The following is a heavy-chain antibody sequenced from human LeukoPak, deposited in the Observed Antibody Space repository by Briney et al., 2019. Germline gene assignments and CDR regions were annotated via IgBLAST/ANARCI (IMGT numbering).Heavy chain of an antibody. V-gene: IGHV1-2*02. J-gene: IGHJ4*02. Sequence: ASVKVSCKASGYTFTGYYMHWVRQAPGQGLEWMGWINPNSGGTNYAQKFQGRVTMTRDTSISTAYMELSRLRSDDTAVYYCARGGGPTYLYCSSTSCCGYFDYWGQGTLVTVSS. CDR1: GYTFTGYY. CDR3: ARGGGPTYLYCSSTSCCGYFDY. CDR2: INPNSGGT. D-gene: IGHD2-2*01.